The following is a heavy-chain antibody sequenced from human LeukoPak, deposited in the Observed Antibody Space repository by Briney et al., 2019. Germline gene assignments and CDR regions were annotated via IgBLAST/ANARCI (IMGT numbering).Heavy chain of an antibody. Sequence: PSETLSLTCTVSGYSINSGYYWVWIRQPPGKGLEWIGSIYRSGSTNYNPSLKSRLSISVDTSKIQFSLRLSSVTVADTAVYYCARTPLRGATFFTSYPNWFDTWGQGTLVTVSS. D-gene: IGHD3-10*01. CDR3: ARTPLRGATFFTSYPNWFDT. CDR1: GYSINSGYY. V-gene: IGHV4-38-2*02. J-gene: IGHJ5*02. CDR2: IYRSGST.